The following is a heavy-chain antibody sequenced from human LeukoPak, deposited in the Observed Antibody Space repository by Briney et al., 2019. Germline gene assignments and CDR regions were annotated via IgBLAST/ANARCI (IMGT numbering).Heavy chain of an antibody. CDR2: INDSGRT. Sequence: GSLRLSCAASGFTFRSYSMNWVRQAPGKGLEWIGEINDSGRTNYNPSLMSRVTVSVDTSKKQFSLRLTSVTATDTAVYYCARRWNYGRNYYIDVWGKGATVSVSS. J-gene: IGHJ6*03. CDR1: GFTFRSYS. V-gene: IGHV4-34*01. CDR3: ARRWNYGRNYYIDV. D-gene: IGHD1-7*01.